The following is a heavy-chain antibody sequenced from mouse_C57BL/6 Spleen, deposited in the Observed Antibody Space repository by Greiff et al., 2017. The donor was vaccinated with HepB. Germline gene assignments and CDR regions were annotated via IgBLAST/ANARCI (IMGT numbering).Heavy chain of an antibody. CDR1: GFTFSSYT. V-gene: IGHV5-9*01. CDR3: ARQDYDAWFAY. J-gene: IGHJ3*01. CDR2: ISGGGGNT. D-gene: IGHD2-4*01. Sequence: EVKVEESGGGLVKPGGSLKLSCAASGFTFSSYTMSWVRQTPEKRLEWVATISGGGGNTYYPDSVKGRFTISRDNAKNTLYLQMSSLRSEDTALYYCARQDYDAWFAYWGQGTLVTVSA.